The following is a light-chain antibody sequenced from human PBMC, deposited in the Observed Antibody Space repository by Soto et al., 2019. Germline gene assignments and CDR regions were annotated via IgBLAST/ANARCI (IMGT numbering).Light chain of an antibody. CDR3: SSYTSSSTLVV. J-gene: IGLJ2*01. V-gene: IGLV2-14*01. Sequence: QSALTQPASVSGSPGQSITISCTGTSSDVGGYNYVSWYQQHPDKDPKLMIYDVSNRPSGVSNRFSGSKSGNTASLTISGLQAEDEADYYCSSYTSSSTLVVFGGGTKLNV. CDR1: SSDVGGYNY. CDR2: DVS.